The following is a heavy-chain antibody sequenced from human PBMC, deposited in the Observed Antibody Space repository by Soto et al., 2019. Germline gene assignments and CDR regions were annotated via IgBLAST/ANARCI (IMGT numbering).Heavy chain of an antibody. Sequence: QVQLVESGGCVVQPGRSLRLSCAASGFTFSSYGMHWGRQAPGKGLEWVAVISYDGTEKYHADSVKGRFTISRDNSKNTLYLQVNSLRAEDTAVYYCARKPETGTTVPFDYWGQGTLVTVSS. J-gene: IGHJ4*02. CDR2: ISYDGTEK. CDR1: GFTFSSYG. CDR3: ARKPETGTTVPFDY. D-gene: IGHD1-1*01. V-gene: IGHV3-30*03.